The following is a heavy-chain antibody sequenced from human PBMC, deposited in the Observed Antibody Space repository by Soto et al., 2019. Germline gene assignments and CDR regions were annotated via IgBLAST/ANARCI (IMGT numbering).Heavy chain of an antibody. CDR2: ISSSGSTI. CDR1: GFTFSSYS. CDR3: ARDHKGGYYYYGMDV. J-gene: IGHJ6*02. V-gene: IGHV3-48*04. Sequence: GGSLRLSCAASGFTFSSYSMNWVRQAPGKGLEWVSYISSSGSTIYYADSVKGRFTISRDNAKNSLYLQMNSLRAEDTAVYYCARDHKGGYYYYGMDVWGQGTTVTVSS.